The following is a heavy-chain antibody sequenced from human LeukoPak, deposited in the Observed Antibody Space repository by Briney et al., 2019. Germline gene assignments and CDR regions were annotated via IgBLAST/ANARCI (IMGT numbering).Heavy chain of an antibody. J-gene: IGHJ3*02. Sequence: GGSLRLSCAASGFTFSSYGMHWARQAPGKGPEWVAVIWYDGSNKYYADSVKGRFTISRDNSKNTLYLQMNSLRAEDTAVYYCAKVISQDTATPPAFDIWGQGTMVTVSS. D-gene: IGHD5-18*01. CDR1: GFTFSSYG. CDR2: IWYDGSNK. V-gene: IGHV3-33*06. CDR3: AKVISQDTATPPAFDI.